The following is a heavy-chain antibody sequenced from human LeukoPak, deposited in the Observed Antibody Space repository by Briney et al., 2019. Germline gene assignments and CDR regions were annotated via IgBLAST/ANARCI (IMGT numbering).Heavy chain of an antibody. J-gene: IGHJ4*02. Sequence: RGSLRLSCAASGFTFTTYDMTWVRQAPGKGLEWVSGISGSGRTTNYADSVKGRFTISRDNSKNTLFLQMNNLRAEDTAVYYCAKDLAPAAYWGQGTLVTVSS. CDR1: GFTFTTYD. D-gene: IGHD2-2*01. V-gene: IGHV3-23*01. CDR3: AKDLAPAAY. CDR2: ISGSGRTT.